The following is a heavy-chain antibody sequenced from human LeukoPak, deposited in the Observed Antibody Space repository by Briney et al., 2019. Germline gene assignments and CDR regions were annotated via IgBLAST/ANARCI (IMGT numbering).Heavy chain of an antibody. CDR3: ARLTVGTIPS. CDR2: IYTGGNT. CDR1: GFTVSSNY. D-gene: IGHD5-12*01. V-gene: IGHV3-53*01. Sequence: GGSLRLSCAASGFTVSSNYMSWVRQAPGKGLEWVSGIYTGGNTYHADSVKGRFTISRDNSKNTLSLQMNNLRAEDTAVYYCARLTVGTIPSWGQGTLVTVSS. J-gene: IGHJ5*02.